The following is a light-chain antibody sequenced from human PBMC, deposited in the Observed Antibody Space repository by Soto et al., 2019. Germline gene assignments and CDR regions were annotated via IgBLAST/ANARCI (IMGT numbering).Light chain of an antibody. Sequence: EIVLTQSPGTLSLSPGERATLTCRASQTVTSSYLAWYQQKPGQAPRLLMYGASSRATGIPDRFRGSGSGTDFTLTISRLEPEDFAVYYCHQYGSSPLTFGPGTKGIS. CDR1: QTVTSSY. V-gene: IGKV3-20*01. CDR3: HQYGSSPLT. CDR2: GAS. J-gene: IGKJ3*01.